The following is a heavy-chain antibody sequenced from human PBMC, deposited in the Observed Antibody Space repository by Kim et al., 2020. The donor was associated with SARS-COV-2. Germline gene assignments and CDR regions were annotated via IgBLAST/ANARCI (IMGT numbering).Heavy chain of an antibody. Sequence: SETLSLTCTVSGGSISSSSYYWGWIRQPPGKGLEWIGSIYYSGSTYYNPSLKSRVTISVDTSKNQFSLKLSSVTAADTAVYYCARVALRTQGYFDYWGQGTLVTVSS. CDR2: IYYSGST. CDR3: ARVALRTQGYFDY. CDR1: GGSISSSSYY. D-gene: IGHD5-12*01. J-gene: IGHJ4*02. V-gene: IGHV4-39*01.